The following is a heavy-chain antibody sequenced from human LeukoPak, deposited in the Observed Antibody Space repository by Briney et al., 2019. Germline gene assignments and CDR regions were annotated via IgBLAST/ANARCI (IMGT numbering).Heavy chain of an antibody. Sequence: SETLSLTCAVYGGSFSGYYWSWIRQPPGKGLEWIGEINHSGSTNYNPSLKSRVTISVDTSKNQFSLKLSSVTAADTAVYYCARGADSYCTNGVCYLYYYYYMDVWGKGTTVTFSS. CDR2: INHSGST. V-gene: IGHV4-34*01. D-gene: IGHD2-8*01. J-gene: IGHJ6*03. CDR1: GGSFSGYY. CDR3: ARGADSYCTNGVCYLYYYYYMDV.